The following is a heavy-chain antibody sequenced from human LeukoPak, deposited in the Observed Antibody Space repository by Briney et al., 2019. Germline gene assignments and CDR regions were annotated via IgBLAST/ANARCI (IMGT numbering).Heavy chain of an antibody. CDR1: GFPFPTYA. J-gene: IGHJ4*02. V-gene: IGHV3-23*01. CDR3: AKDRDCGGDCYHPLDY. Sequence: GGSLRLSCVASGFPFPTYAMMWVRQAPGKGLEWVSSVRVSDGARFYADSVKGRFTTSRDNSKNTLYLQMNSLRAEDTAVYYCAKDRDCGGDCYHPLDYWGQGTLVTVSS. D-gene: IGHD2-21*02. CDR2: VRVSDGAR.